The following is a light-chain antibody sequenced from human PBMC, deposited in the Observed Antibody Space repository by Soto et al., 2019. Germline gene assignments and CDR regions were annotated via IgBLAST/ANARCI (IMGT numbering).Light chain of an antibody. J-gene: IGKJ1*01. CDR1: QSVTSSD. CDR2: GAS. CDR3: QQYGRSPWT. V-gene: IGKV3-20*01. Sequence: EIVLTQSPGTLSLSPGERATLSCRASQSVTSSDLAWYQQKPGQAPRLLIYGASSRATGIPDRFSGSGSGTDFTLTTSRLEPEDFAVYYCQQYGRSPWTFGQGTKVEIK.